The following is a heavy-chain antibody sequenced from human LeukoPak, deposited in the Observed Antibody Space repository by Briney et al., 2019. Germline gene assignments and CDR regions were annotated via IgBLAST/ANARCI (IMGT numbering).Heavy chain of an antibody. CDR2: ISSASNTI. Sequence: GESLRLSCAASGLTFSSYSMNWVRQAPGKGLEWVSYISSASNTIYYADSVKGRFTISRDNTKNSLYLQMNSLRAEDTAMYYCAGDGWFGDYNWFDPWGQGTLVTVSS. CDR3: AGDGWFGDYNWFDP. CDR1: GLTFSSYS. D-gene: IGHD3-10*01. V-gene: IGHV3-48*01. J-gene: IGHJ5*02.